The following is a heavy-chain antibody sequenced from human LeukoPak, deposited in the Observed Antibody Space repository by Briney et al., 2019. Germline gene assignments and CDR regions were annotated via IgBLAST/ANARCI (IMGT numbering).Heavy chain of an antibody. V-gene: IGHV3-66*01. CDR3: VRADSQLAHPH. J-gene: IGHJ1*01. Sequence: GGSLRLSCAASGFTVSSIYMSWVRQAPGKGLEGVSVIYSGGTAHYADSVTGRFSISRDNWKNTVDLQMNSLRADDTAVYYCVRADSQLAHPHWGQGTLVTVSS. CDR1: GFTVSSIY. CDR2: IYSGGTA. D-gene: IGHD1-1*01.